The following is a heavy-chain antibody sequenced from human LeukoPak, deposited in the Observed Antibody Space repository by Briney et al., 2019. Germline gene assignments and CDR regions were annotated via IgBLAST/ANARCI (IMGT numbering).Heavy chain of an antibody. V-gene: IGHV3-21*01. D-gene: IGHD3-10*01. CDR3: ARESMVRGVITDYYYGMDV. CDR2: ISSSSSYI. Sequence: GGSLRLPCAASGFTFSSYSMNWVRQAPGKGLEWVSSISSSSSYIYYADSVKGRFTISRDNAKNSLYLQMNSLRAEDTAVYYCARESMVRGVITDYYYGMDVWGQGTTVTVSS. CDR1: GFTFSSYS. J-gene: IGHJ6*02.